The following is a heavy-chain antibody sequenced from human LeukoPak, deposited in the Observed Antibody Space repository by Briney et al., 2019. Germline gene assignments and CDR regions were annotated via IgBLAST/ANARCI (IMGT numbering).Heavy chain of an antibody. D-gene: IGHD3/OR15-3a*01. CDR1: GDSISGHY. CDR2: IYYSGTT. V-gene: IGHV4-59*11. Sequence: SSEALSLTCTVSGDSISGHYWSWFRQPPGKELEWIGYIYYSGTTDYNPSLKSRVTISLDTSRTRFSLKLDSVTAADTAVYYCARKRHDSCSYHFDFWGQGIQVTVSS. CDR3: ARKRHDSCSYHFDF. J-gene: IGHJ4*02.